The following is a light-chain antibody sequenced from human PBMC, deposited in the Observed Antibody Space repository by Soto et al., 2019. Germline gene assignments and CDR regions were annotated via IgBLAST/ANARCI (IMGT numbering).Light chain of an antibody. V-gene: IGKV1-9*01. CDR2: AAS. J-gene: IGKJ5*01. CDR3: QQFNSYPIT. CDR1: QGISSN. Sequence: DIQLTHSPAFLSASVGDRVTITCRASQGISSNLAWYQQKPGKAPKLLIYAASTLQSGVPSRFSGSGSGTEFTLTISSLQPEDFATYYCQQFNSYPITFGQGTRLEIK.